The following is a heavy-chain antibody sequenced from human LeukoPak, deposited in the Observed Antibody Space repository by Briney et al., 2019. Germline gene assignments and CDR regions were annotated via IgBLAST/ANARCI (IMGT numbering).Heavy chain of an antibody. CDR1: GYSISSGYY. V-gene: IGHV4-38-2*02. J-gene: IGHJ4*02. Sequence: SETLSLTCTVSGYSISSGYYWGWIRQPPGKGLEWIGSIHHSGSTYYNPALKSRVTISGDTSKKQFSLNLRSVTAADTAVHYCARVQSYAYGFDYWGQGTLVTVSS. CDR3: ARVQSYAYGFDY. D-gene: IGHD2-2*01. CDR2: IHHSGST.